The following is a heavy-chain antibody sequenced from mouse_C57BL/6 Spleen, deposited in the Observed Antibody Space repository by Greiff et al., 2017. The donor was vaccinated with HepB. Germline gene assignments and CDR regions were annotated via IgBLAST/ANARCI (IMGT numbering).Heavy chain of an antibody. CDR2: ISSGGDYI. J-gene: IGHJ4*01. V-gene: IGHV5-9-1*02. CDR1: GFTFSSYA. Sequence: EVHLVESGEGLVKPGGSLKLSCAASGFTFSSYAMSWVRQTPEKRLEWVAYISSGGDYIYYADTVKGRFTISRDNARNTLYLQMSSLKSEDTAMYYCTRDLITTVVATDYYAMDYWGQGTSVTVSS. CDR3: TRDLITTVVATDYYAMDY. D-gene: IGHD1-1*01.